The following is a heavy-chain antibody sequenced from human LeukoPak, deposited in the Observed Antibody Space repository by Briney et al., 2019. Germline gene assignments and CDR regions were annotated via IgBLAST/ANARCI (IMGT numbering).Heavy chain of an antibody. J-gene: IGHJ4*02. D-gene: IGHD6-19*01. CDR2: IFYSGAT. CDR1: GDYISINYN. Sequence: SETLSLTCTVSGDYISINYNWGWIRQPPGKGLEWIGSIFYSGATYYSPSLKSRVTISVDTSKNQFSLKLSSMTAADTAVYYCVRHRQWLLFPDYWGQGTLVTVSS. CDR3: VRHRQWLLFPDY. V-gene: IGHV4-39*01.